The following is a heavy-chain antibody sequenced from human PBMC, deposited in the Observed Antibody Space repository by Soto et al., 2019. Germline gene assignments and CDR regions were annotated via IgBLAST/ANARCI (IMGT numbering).Heavy chain of an antibody. J-gene: IGHJ6*02. V-gene: IGHV1-2*02. D-gene: IGHD2-2*01. CDR2: INPNSGGT. CDR1: GYTLTGYY. CDR3: ARGSTSRYYYSYYGMDV. Sequence: ASVKVSCKASGYTLTGYYMYWVRQDPGQGLEWMGCINPNSGGTNYAQKFQGRVTMTRDTSISTAYLELSRLRSDDTAVYYCARGSTSRYYYSYYGMDVWGQGTTVTVSS.